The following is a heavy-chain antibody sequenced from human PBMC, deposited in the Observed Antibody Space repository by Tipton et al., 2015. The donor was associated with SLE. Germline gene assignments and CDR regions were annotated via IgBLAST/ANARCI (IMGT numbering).Heavy chain of an antibody. CDR2: ISGSGGST. CDR3: ATGGRGYYDSGGYYRDAFDI. J-gene: IGHJ3*02. Sequence: SLRLSCAASGFTFSSYAMGWVRQAPGKGLEWVSAISGSGGSTYYADSVKGRFTISRDNSKNTLYLQMNSLRAEDTAVFYCATGGRGYYDSGGYYRDAFDIWGQGTMVTVSS. CDR1: GFTFSSYA. V-gene: IGHV3-23*01. D-gene: IGHD3-22*01.